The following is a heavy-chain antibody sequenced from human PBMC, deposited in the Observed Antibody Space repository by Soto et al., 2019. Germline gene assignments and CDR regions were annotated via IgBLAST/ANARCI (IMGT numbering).Heavy chain of an antibody. J-gene: IGHJ4*02. CDR3: ARGERQQQRDF. CDR2: IHHSGNS. Sequence: PSETLSLTCAVSGDSIISDKWWSWVRQAPGKGLEWIGEIHHSGNSNYNPSLKTRVIISVDRSKNQFSLNLSSVTDADTAVYFCARGERQQQRDFWGQGTLVTVSS. CDR1: GDSIISDKW. D-gene: IGHD6-25*01. V-gene: IGHV4-4*02.